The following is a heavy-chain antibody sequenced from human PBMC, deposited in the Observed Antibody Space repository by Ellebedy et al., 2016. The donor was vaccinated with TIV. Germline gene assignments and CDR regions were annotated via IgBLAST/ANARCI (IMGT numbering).Heavy chain of an antibody. J-gene: IGHJ4*02. Sequence: AASVKVSCKALGYTFTSYAMHWVRQAPGQRLEWMGWINAGNGNTKYSQNFQGRVTITRETSASTAYMELSSLRSEDTAVDYCARGPILWFGELLDYWGQGTLVTISS. CDR3: ARGPILWFGELLDY. CDR1: GYTFTSYA. D-gene: IGHD3-10*01. V-gene: IGHV1-3*01. CDR2: INAGNGNT.